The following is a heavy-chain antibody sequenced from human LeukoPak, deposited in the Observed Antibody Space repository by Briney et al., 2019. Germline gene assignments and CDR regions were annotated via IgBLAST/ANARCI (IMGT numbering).Heavy chain of an antibody. CDR1: GFTFSSYW. J-gene: IGHJ4*02. CDR2: IKQDGSEK. CDR3: ARDSDGGSHIVDY. D-gene: IGHD2-15*01. V-gene: IGHV3-7*03. Sequence: GGSLRLSCAASGFTFSSYWMSWVRQAPGKGLEWVANIKQDGSEKYYVDSVKGRFTISRDNAKNSLYLQMNSLRAEDTAVYHCARDSDGGSHIVDYWGQGTLVTVSS.